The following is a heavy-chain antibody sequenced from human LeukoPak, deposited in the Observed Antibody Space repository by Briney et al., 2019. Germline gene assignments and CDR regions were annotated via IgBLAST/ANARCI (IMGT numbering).Heavy chain of an antibody. CDR3: ARDPVRRGSYRQDTNDY. V-gene: IGHV4-34*01. D-gene: IGHD1-26*01. CDR1: GGSFSGYH. CDR2: INHSGST. Sequence: SETLSLTCAVYGGSFSGYHWSWIRQPPGKGLEWIGEINHSGSTNYNPSLKSRVTISVDTSKNQFSLKLSSVTAADTAVYYCARDPVRRGSYRQDTNDYWGQGTLVTVSS. J-gene: IGHJ4*02.